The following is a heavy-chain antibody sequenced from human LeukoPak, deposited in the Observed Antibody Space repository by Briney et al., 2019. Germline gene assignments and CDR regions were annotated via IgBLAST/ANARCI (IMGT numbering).Heavy chain of an antibody. D-gene: IGHD1-1*01. CDR1: GFPFSEYS. CDR2: IGISSGNT. Sequence: GGSLRLSCAASGFPFSEYSMNWVRQAPGKGLEWISYIGISSGNTKYADSVKGRFTVSADNARNSLYLQMNSLRVEDTAEYYCARDHNYAFDNWGQGTLVTVSS. CDR3: ARDHNYAFDN. J-gene: IGHJ4*02. V-gene: IGHV3-11*06.